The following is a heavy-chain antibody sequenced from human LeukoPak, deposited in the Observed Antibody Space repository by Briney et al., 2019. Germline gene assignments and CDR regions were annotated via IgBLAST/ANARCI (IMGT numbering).Heavy chain of an antibody. Sequence: GGSLRLSCAASGFTFSSYSMNWVRQAPGKGLEWVSSISSSSSYIYYADSVKGRFTISRDNAKNSLYLQMNSLRAEDTAVYYCARDLYFDYDSRAPSFDYWGQGTLVTVSS. CDR2: ISSSSSYI. V-gene: IGHV3-21*01. J-gene: IGHJ4*02. CDR3: ARDLYFDYDSRAPSFDY. CDR1: GFTFSSYS. D-gene: IGHD3-22*01.